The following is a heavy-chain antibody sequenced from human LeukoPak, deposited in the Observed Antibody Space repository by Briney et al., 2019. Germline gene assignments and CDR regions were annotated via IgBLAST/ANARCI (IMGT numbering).Heavy chain of an antibody. D-gene: IGHD2-2*01. CDR2: FYNSGST. CDR1: GGSISGYY. J-gene: IGHJ3*02. CDR3: ARIPKSMPFDI. V-gene: IGHV4-4*07. Sequence: KASETLSLTCTVSGGSISGYYWSWIRQPAGKGLEWIGRFYNSGSTKYNPSLKSRVTMSIDTSKNQFSLKLNSVTAADTAVYYCARIPKSMPFDIWGQGTMVTVSS.